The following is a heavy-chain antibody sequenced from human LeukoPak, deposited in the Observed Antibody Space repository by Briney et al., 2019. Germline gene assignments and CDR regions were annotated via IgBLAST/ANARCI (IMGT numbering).Heavy chain of an antibody. Sequence: GGSLRLSCAASGFTFDDYAMHWVRQAPGKGLEWVSGISWNSGSIGYADSVKGRFTISRDNAKNSLYLQMNSLRAEDMALYYCAKASIAAAGTSAFDIWGQGTMVTVSS. V-gene: IGHV3-9*03. CDR3: AKASIAAAGTSAFDI. J-gene: IGHJ3*02. D-gene: IGHD6-13*01. CDR1: GFTFDDYA. CDR2: ISWNSGSI.